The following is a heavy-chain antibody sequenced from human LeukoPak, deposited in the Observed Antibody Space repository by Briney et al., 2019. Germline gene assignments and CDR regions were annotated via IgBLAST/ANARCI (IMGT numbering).Heavy chain of an antibody. CDR1: GGSISSSSYY. V-gene: IGHV4-39*01. J-gene: IGHJ4*02. CDR3: ARLIAVAGTPLDY. CDR2: IYYSGST. D-gene: IGHD6-19*01. Sequence: SETLSLTCTVSGGSISSSSYYWGWIRQPPGKGLEWIGSIYYSGSTYYNPSLKSRVTISVGTSKNQFSLKLSSVTAADTAVYYCARLIAVAGTPLDYWGQGTLVTVSS.